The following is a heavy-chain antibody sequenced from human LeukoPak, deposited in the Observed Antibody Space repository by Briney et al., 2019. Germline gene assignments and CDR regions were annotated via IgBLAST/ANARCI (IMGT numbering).Heavy chain of an antibody. CDR2: ISGNSVAT. CDR1: GFTFSSYS. CDR3: AKEGGSGSYADH. J-gene: IGHJ5*02. V-gene: IGHV3-48*01. Sequence: GGSLRLSCAASGFTFSSYSMNWVRQTPGKGLEWLSYISGNSVATYYVDSVKGRFTISRDNAKNSLYLQMSSLRAEDTAVYYCAKEGGSGSYADHWGQGTLVTVSS. D-gene: IGHD1-26*01.